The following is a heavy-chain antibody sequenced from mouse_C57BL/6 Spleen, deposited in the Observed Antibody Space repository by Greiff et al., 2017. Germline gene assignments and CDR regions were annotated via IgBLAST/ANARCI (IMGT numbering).Heavy chain of an antibody. CDR1: GYTFTSYG. V-gene: IGHV1-81*01. D-gene: IGHD2-3*01. CDR3: ARLRDDGYPYYYAMDY. Sequence: VKLMESGAELARPGASVKLSCKASGYTFTSYGISWVKQRTGQGLEWIGEIYPRSGNTYYNEKFKGKATLTADKSSSTAYMELRSLTSEDSAVYFCARLRDDGYPYYYAMDYWGQGTSVTVSS. J-gene: IGHJ4*01. CDR2: IYPRSGNT.